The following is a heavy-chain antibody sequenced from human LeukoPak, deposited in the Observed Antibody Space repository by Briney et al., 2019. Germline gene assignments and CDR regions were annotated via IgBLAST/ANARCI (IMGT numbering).Heavy chain of an antibody. CDR2: IYSGGST. J-gene: IGHJ4*02. Sequence: GGSLRLSCAASGITFSTYAMNWVRQAPGKGLEWVSVIYSGGSTYYADSVKGRFTISRDNSKNTLYLQMNSLRVEDTAVYYCTRDLPERYWGQGTLVTVSS. CDR1: GITFSTYA. V-gene: IGHV3-53*01. CDR3: TRDLPERY.